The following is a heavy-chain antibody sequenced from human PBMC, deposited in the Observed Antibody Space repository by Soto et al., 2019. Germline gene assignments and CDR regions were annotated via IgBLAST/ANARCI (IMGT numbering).Heavy chain of an antibody. CDR2: TYYRSKWYN. CDR3: ARDQRYGMDV. J-gene: IGHJ6*02. CDR1: GGSISSYY. Sequence: PSETLSLTCTVSGGSISSYYWSWVRQPPGKGLEWLGRTYYRSKWYNDYAVSVKSRITINPDTSKNQFSLQLNSVTPEDTAVYYCARDQRYGMDVWGQGTTVTVSS. V-gene: IGHV6-1*01.